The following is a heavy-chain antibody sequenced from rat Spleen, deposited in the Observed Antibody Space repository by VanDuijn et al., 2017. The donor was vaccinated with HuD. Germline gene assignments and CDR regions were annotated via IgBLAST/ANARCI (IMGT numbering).Heavy chain of an antibody. Sequence: EVQLVESGGGLVQPGRSLKLSCAASGFTFSEYGMAWVRQTPKTGLEWVATILYDGRRTYYRDSVKGRFTISRDNAKNTLSLQMDSLRSENTATYYCARAGYLRDWYFDFWGPGTMVTVSS. J-gene: IGHJ1*01. D-gene: IGHD2-2*01. CDR3: ARAGYLRDWYFDF. CDR1: GFTFSEYG. CDR2: ILYDGRRT. V-gene: IGHV5-29*01.